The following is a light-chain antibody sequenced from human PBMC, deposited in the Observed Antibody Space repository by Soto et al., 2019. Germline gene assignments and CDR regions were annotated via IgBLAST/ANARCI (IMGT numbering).Light chain of an antibody. Sequence: SYELTQPLSVSVALGQTARITCGGNYIGSKNAHWYQQKPGHAPLLVIYRDSNRPSGIPERFSGSNSGNTATLIISRAQAGDEADYYCQVWDGNTVVFGGGTKLTVL. CDR3: QVWDGNTVV. CDR1: YIGSKN. J-gene: IGLJ2*01. CDR2: RDS. V-gene: IGLV3-9*01.